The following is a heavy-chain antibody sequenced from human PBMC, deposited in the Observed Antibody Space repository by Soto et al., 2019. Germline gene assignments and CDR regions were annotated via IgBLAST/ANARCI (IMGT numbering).Heavy chain of an antibody. CDR1: GFSLSNARMG. CDR3: ARTIIVVVPAAPTNYYYYGMDV. J-gene: IGHJ6*02. D-gene: IGHD2-2*01. V-gene: IGHV2-26*01. CDR2: IFSNDEK. Sequence: QVTLKESGRVLVKPTETLTLTCTVSGFSLSNARMGVSWIRQPPGKALVWLAHIFSNDEKSYSTSLKSRLTISKDTSKSQVVLTMTNMDPVDTATYYCARTIIVVVPAAPTNYYYYGMDVWGQGTTVTVSS.